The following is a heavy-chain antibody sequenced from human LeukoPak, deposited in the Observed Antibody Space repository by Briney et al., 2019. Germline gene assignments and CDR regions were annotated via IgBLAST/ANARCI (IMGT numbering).Heavy chain of an antibody. V-gene: IGHV1-69*13. CDR3: ARGPPYYYDSSGYYSLNFDY. Sequence: SVKVSCKASGGTFSSYAISWVRQAPGQGLEWMGGIIPIFGTANYAQKFQGRVTITADESASTAYMELSSLRSEDTAVYYCARGPPYYYDSSGYYSLNFDYWGQGTLVTVSS. J-gene: IGHJ4*02. D-gene: IGHD3-22*01. CDR2: IIPIFGTA. CDR1: GGTFSSYA.